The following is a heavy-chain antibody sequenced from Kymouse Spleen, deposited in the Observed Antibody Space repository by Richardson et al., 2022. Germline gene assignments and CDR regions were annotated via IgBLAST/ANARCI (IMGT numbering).Heavy chain of an antibody. D-gene: IGHD3-10*01. V-gene: IGHV3-15*01. CDR1: GFTFSNAW. J-gene: IGHJ3*02. Sequence: EVQLVESGGGLVKPGGSLRLSCAASGFTFSNAWMSWVRQAPGKGLEWVGRIKSKTDGGTTDYAAPVKGRFTISRDDSKNTLYLQMNSLKTEDTAVYYCTTASRPRITMVRGVIIPDAFDIWGQGTMVTVSS. CDR2: IKSKTDGGTT. CDR3: TTASRPRITMVRGVIIPDAFDI.